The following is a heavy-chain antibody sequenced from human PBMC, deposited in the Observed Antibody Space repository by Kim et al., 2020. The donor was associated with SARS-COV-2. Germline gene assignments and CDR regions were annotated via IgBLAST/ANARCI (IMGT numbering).Heavy chain of an antibody. Sequence: ASVKVSCTASGFPFSDFGFSWVRQAPGQGLEWMGWISAYNGDTNYAQSFQDRVIMTTDESTNTVYMEMRGLKFDDTAIYYCARGAQGFLGEHGFDPWGQGTLVIVSS. CDR3: ARGAQGFLGEHGFDP. J-gene: IGHJ5*02. D-gene: IGHD3-10*01. CDR1: GFPFSDFG. CDR2: ISAYNGDT. V-gene: IGHV1-18*01.